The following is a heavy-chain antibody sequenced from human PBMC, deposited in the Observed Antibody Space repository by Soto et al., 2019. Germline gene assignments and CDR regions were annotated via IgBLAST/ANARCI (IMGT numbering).Heavy chain of an antibody. D-gene: IGHD6-13*01. CDR1: GFTFYDAW. CDR3: AKGGSTWSADY. V-gene: IGHV3-48*01. Sequence: GGSLRLSCAASGFTFYDAWMNWVRQAPGKGLEWVSYITSGGSTMSYADSVRGRFTISRDNAKNLLYLHMNSLRAEDTAVYYCAKGGSTWSADYWGQGTLVTVSS. J-gene: IGHJ4*02. CDR2: ITSGGSTM.